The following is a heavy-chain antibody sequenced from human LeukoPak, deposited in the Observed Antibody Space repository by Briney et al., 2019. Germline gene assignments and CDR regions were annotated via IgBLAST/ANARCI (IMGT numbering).Heavy chain of an antibody. CDR2: ISSSSSTI. CDR1: GFTFSSYS. V-gene: IGHV3-48*04. CDR3: ARGRGYSYGFFDY. D-gene: IGHD5-18*01. J-gene: IGHJ4*02. Sequence: GGSLRLSCAASGFTFSSYSMNWVRQAPGKGLEWVSYISSSSSTIYYADSVKGRFTISRDNTKNSLYLQMNSLRAEDTAVYYCARGRGYSYGFFDYWGQGTLVTLSS.